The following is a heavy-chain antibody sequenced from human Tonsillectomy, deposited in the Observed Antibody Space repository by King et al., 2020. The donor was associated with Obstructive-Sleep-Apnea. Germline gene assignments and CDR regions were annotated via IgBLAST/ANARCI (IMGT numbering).Heavy chain of an antibody. CDR2: IRSKANRYAT. Sequence: QLVQSGGGLVQPGGSLQLSCAVSWFTFSGFAMHWVLQASGKGLELVGHIRSKANRYATAYAASVKGRFTISRDDLKNTAYLQMNSLKTEDTAVYYRTRHIDTIDYWGQGTLVTVSS. J-gene: IGHJ4*02. CDR1: WFTFSGFA. V-gene: IGHV3-73*01. D-gene: IGHD2-2*01. CDR3: TRHIDTIDY.